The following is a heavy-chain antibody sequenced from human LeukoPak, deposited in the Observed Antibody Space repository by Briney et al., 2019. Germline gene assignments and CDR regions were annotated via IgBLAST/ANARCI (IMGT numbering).Heavy chain of an antibody. V-gene: IGHV4-59*01. J-gene: IGHJ4*02. CDR2: IYYSGST. Sequence: SETPSLTCTVSGGSISSYYWSWIRQPPGKGLEWIGYIYYSGSTNYNPSLKSRVTISVDTSKNQFSLKLSSVTATDTAVYYCAGRGYSSSWYGAHFDYWGQGTLVTVSS. CDR3: AGRGYSSSWYGAHFDY. D-gene: IGHD6-13*01. CDR1: GGSISSYY.